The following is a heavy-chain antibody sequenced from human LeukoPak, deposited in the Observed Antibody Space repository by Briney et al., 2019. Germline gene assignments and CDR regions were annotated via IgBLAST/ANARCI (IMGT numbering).Heavy chain of an antibody. CDR1: GFTFSSYA. J-gene: IGHJ4*02. V-gene: IGHV3-23*01. CDR3: VYGRLEWLLYQFDY. D-gene: IGHD3-3*01. CDR2: ISGSGGST. Sequence: PGGSLRLSCAASGFTFSSYAMSWVRQAPGKGLEWVSAISGSGGSTYYADSVKGRFTISRDNSKNTLYLQMNSLRAEDTAVYYCVYGRLEWLLYQFDYWGQGTLVTVSS.